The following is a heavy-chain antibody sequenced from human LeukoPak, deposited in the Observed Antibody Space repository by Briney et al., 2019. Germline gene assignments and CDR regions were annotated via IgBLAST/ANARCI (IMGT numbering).Heavy chain of an antibody. CDR2: IYYSGGT. Sequence: SQTLSLTCAVSGGSISSGGYSWSWIRQPPGKGLEWIGSIYYSGGTSYNPSLKSRVTISVDTSKNQFSLKLSSVTAADTALYYCARLQGYSYAYSDYWGQGTLVTVSS. J-gene: IGHJ4*02. D-gene: IGHD5-18*01. CDR3: ARLQGYSYAYSDY. V-gene: IGHV4-30-2*03. CDR1: GGSISSGGYS.